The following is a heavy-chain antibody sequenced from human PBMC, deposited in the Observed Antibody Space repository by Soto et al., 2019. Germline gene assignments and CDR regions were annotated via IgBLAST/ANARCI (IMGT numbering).Heavy chain of an antibody. CDR1: GGSISSGGYS. CDR3: ARGVVWGSYRQRDLYYFDY. Sequence: QLQLQESGSGLVKPSQTLSLTCAVSGGSISSGGYSLSWIRQPPGKGLEWIGYIYHSGSTYYNLSLTSRVTISVDRSKNQFSLKLSSVTAADTAVYYCARGVVWGSYRQRDLYYFDYWGQGTLVTVSS. J-gene: IGHJ4*02. V-gene: IGHV4-30-2*01. D-gene: IGHD3-16*02. CDR2: IYHSGST.